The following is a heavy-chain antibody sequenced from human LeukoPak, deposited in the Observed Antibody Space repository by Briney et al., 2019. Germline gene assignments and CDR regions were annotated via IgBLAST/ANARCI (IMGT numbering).Heavy chain of an antibody. V-gene: IGHV1-2*02. CDR2: INPNSGGT. J-gene: IGHJ4*02. CDR1: GYTFTGYY. D-gene: IGHD3-9*01. Sequence: ASVKVSCKASGYTFTGYYMHWVRQAPGQGLEWMGWINPNSGGTNYAQKFQGRVTMTRDTPISTAYMELSRLRSDDTAVYYCATTYDILTGYSYWGQGTLVTVSS. CDR3: ATTYDILTGYSY.